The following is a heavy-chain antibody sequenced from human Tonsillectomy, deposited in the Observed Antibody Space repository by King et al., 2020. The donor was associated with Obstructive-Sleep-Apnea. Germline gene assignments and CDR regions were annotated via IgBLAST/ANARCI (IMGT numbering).Heavy chain of an antibody. CDR2: IYYSGST. D-gene: IGHD3-22*01. CDR1: VGSISSSSYY. J-gene: IGHJ3*02. V-gene: IGHV4-39*07. Sequence: QLQESVPGLVKPSETLSLTCTVSVGSISSSSYYWGWIRHPPGKGLEWIGSIYYSGSTYFNPSLKCRVTISVDTSKNQFSLKLSSVTAADTAVYYCARDEERYYDSSGLCAFDIWGQGTMVTVSS. CDR3: ARDEERYYDSSGLCAFDI.